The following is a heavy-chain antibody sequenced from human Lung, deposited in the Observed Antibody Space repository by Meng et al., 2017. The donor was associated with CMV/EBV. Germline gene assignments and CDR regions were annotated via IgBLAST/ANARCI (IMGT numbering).Heavy chain of an antibody. J-gene: IGHJ3*01. Sequence: LXCLVSGGSMSSGRSYWGWVRQPPGKGLEWIASISYSGHNFYTPSLKSRVIISVDTYNNHFSLKVNSVAAEDTAVYCYAGEDEEQADNAFDFWGQGXVVTVSS. CDR1: GGSMSSGRSY. V-gene: IGHV4-39*07. CDR2: ISYSGHN. D-gene: IGHD1-26*01. CDR3: AGEDEEQADNAFDF.